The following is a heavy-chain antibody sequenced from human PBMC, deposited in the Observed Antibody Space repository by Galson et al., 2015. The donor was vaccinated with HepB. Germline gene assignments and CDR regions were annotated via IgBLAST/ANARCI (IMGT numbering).Heavy chain of an antibody. V-gene: IGHV3-7*01. J-gene: IGHJ4*02. CDR2: IKQDGSEK. D-gene: IGHD7-27*01. CDR3: ARTGDDY. Sequence: SLRLSCAASGFTFSIYWMTWVRQAPGKGLEWVANIKQDGSEKYYVDSVKGRFTISRDNAKKLLYPQMNSLRAEDTAVYYCARTGDDYWGQGTLVTVSS. CDR1: GFTFSIYW.